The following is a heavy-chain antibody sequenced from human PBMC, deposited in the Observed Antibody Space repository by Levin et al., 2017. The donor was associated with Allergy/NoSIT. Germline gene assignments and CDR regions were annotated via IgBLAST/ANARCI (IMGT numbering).Heavy chain of an antibody. CDR1: GYTFSSYG. J-gene: IGHJ3*02. CDR3: ARAGYGDSWGRAFDI. Sequence: ASVKVSCKASGYTFSSYGISWVRQAPGQGLEWMGWITTYTDSTKYAQKLQGRVTMTTDTSTSTAYMDLRSLRSDDTAVYYCARAGYGDSWGRAFDIWGQGTMVTVSS. V-gene: IGHV1-18*01. CDR2: ITTYTDST. D-gene: IGHD4-17*01.